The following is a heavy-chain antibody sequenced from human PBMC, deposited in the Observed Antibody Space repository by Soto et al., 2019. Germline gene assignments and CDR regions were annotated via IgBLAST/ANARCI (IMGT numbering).Heavy chain of an antibody. CDR3: TKPPRKDEEGYSFDY. Sequence: SETLSLTCTVSGGSISGSYWSWIRQTPGKVLEWVGYIHYSGSTNYNPSLKSRVTMSVDSAKNQFSLQLSSVTAADTAVYFCTKPPRKDEEGYSFDYWGQGALVTVSS. CDR2: IHYSGST. CDR1: GGSISGSY. V-gene: IGHV4-59*01. D-gene: IGHD2-15*01. J-gene: IGHJ4*02.